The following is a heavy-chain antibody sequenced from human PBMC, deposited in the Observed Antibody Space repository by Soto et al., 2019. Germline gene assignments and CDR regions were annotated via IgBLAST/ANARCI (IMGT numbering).Heavy chain of an antibody. Sequence: QPGGSLRLSCVASGFTFTTYWMSWVRQAPGKGLRWVANIRQDGGAQYYVDSVKGRFTISRDNAKNSVYLQMDSLRVEDTAVYYCVRGGHGSGSYLGSSWGQGILVTVSS. J-gene: IGHJ5*02. CDR1: GFTFTTYW. CDR2: IRQDGGAQ. V-gene: IGHV3-7*03. D-gene: IGHD3-10*01. CDR3: VRGGHGSGSYLGSS.